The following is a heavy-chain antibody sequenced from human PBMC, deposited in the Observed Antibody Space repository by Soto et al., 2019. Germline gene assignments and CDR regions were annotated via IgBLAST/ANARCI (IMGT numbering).Heavy chain of an antibody. Sequence: QITLKESGPTLMKPTQTLTLTCTFSGFSLTSSGVGVGWIRQPPGKAPEWLAVIYWDAEKYYSTSLKSRLTITKDASKNQVVLTRSNMDPEDADTYFCAHRLLVIAVRAFDYWGQGTLVTVSS. J-gene: IGHJ4*02. D-gene: IGHD3-10*01. CDR1: GFSLTSSGVG. V-gene: IGHV2-5*02. CDR2: IYWDAEK. CDR3: AHRLLVIAVRAFDY.